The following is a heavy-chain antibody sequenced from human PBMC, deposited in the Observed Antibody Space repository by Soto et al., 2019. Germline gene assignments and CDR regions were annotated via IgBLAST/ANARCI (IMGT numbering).Heavy chain of an antibody. D-gene: IGHD6-13*01. CDR2: SNVDNGNT. Sequence: GASVKVSCKASGYTFTSYAMHWVRQAPGQRLEWMGWSNVDNGNTKYSQKFQGRVTITRDTSASTAYMELSSLRSEDTAVYYCAVGLFPKYSNTWSFDYWGQGTLVTVAS. CDR3: AVGLFPKYSNTWSFDY. V-gene: IGHV1-3*01. CDR1: GYTFTSYA. J-gene: IGHJ4*02.